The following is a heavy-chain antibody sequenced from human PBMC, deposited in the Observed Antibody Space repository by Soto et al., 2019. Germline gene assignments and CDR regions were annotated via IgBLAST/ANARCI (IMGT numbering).Heavy chain of an antibody. D-gene: IGHD3-22*01. Sequence: SETLSLTCIVSGASISNYYWSWIRQPPGKGLEWIGYIYYSGSTNYNPSLKNRVTISIDTSKNQFSLKVSSVTAADTAVYYCARSGIYDTRGYYQNFPLHYWGQGTPVTVSS. V-gene: IGHV4-59*01. CDR1: GASISNYY. CDR2: IYYSGST. CDR3: ARSGIYDTRGYYQNFPLHY. J-gene: IGHJ4*02.